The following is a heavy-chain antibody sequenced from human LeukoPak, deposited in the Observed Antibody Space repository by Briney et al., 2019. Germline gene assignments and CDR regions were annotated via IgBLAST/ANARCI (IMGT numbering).Heavy chain of an antibody. CDR1: GFTFSGSA. J-gene: IGHJ6*03. CDR3: TMVYGDYYYYYYMDV. CDR2: TRSKANSYAT. D-gene: IGHD4-17*01. Sequence: GGSLRLSCAASGFTFSGSAMHWVRQASGKGLEWVGRTRSKANSYATAYAASVKGRFTISRDDSKNTAYLQMNSLKTEDTAVYYCTMVYGDYYYYYYMDVWGKGTTVTVSS. V-gene: IGHV3-73*01.